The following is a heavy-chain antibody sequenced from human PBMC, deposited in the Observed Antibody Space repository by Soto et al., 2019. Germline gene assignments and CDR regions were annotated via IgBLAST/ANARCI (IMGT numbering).Heavy chain of an antibody. D-gene: IGHD4-17*01. V-gene: IGHV3-7*01. J-gene: IGHJ3*02. CDR3: LVTTSAFDI. CDR2: IKQGGIEK. Sequence: EVQLVESGGDLAQPGGSLRLSCAASGFTLSNFWVNWVRQAPGKGLEWVANIKQGGIEKNYVDSVKGRFTISRDDTKNSLFLQMNNLRAEDTAIYYCLVTTSAFDIWGRWTTVTVSS. CDR1: GFTLSNFW.